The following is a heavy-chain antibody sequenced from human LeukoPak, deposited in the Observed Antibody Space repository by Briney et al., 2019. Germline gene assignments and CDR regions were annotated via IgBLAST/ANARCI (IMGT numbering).Heavy chain of an antibody. V-gene: IGHV3-15*01. CDR2: IKSKTDGGTT. CDR1: GLTFSNAW. D-gene: IGHD1-26*01. Sequence: GGCLRLSCAASGLTFSNAWMSWVRQAPGKGLEWVGRIKSKTDGGTTDYAAPVKGRFTISRDDSKNTLYLQMNSLKTEDTAVYYCTTVEWELPSNYWGQGTLATVSS. CDR3: TTVEWELPSNY. J-gene: IGHJ4*02.